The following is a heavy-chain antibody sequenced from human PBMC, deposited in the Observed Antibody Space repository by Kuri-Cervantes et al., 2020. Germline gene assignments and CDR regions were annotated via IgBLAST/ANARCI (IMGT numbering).Heavy chain of an antibody. J-gene: IGHJ4*02. D-gene: IGHD3-22*01. Sequence: GGSLRLSCAASGFTFSDYYMSWIRQAPGKGLEWVSYISSSGSTIYYADSVKGRFTISRDNAKNSLYLQMNSLRAEDTAVYNCARDEYYYDSSGYSASFDYWGQGTLVTVSS. V-gene: IGHV3-11*01. CDR1: GFTFSDYY. CDR2: ISSSGSTI. CDR3: ARDEYYYDSSGYSASFDY.